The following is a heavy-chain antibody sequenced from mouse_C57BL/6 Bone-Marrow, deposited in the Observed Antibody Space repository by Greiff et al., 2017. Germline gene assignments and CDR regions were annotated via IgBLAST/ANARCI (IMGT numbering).Heavy chain of an antibody. D-gene: IGHD1-1*01. CDR3: ASIDTVVATLGYAY. Sequence: EVQLQQSGPELVKPGASVKMSCKASGYTFTDYNMHWVKQSHGKSLEWIGYINPNNGGTSYNQKFKGKATLTVNKSSSTAYMELRSLTSEDSAVYYCASIDTVVATLGYAYWGQGTLVTVSA. V-gene: IGHV1-22*01. J-gene: IGHJ3*01. CDR2: INPNNGGT. CDR1: GYTFTDYN.